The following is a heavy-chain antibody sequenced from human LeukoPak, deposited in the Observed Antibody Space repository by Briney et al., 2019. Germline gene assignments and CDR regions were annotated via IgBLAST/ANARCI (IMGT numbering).Heavy chain of an antibody. Sequence: SETLSLTCTVSDGTISSALYYWSWIGQPAGKGLEWIGRIYTSGSTNYNPSLNRRVTISVDTSKNQFSLKLSSVTAADTAVYYCASSMVRGVISIYYYYMDVWGKGTTVTVSS. J-gene: IGHJ6*03. CDR1: DGTISSALYY. V-gene: IGHV4-61*02. D-gene: IGHD3-10*01. CDR3: ASSMVRGVISIYYYYMDV. CDR2: IYTSGST.